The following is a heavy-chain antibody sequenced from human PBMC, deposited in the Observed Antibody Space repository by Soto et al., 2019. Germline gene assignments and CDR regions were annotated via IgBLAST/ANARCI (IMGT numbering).Heavy chain of an antibody. D-gene: IGHD6-19*01. CDR3: ARVSSSGWTTNYYFDY. J-gene: IGHJ4*02. CDR1: GYTFTSYA. CDR2: INAGNGNT. V-gene: IGHV1-3*01. Sequence: ASVKVSCKASGYTFTSYAMHWVRQAPGQRLEWMGRINAGNGNTKYSQKFQGRVTITRDTSASTAYMELSSLRSEDTAVYYCARVSSSGWTTNYYFDYWGQGTLVTVSS.